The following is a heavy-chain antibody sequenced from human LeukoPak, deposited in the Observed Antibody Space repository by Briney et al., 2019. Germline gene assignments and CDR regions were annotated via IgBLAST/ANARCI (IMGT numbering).Heavy chain of an antibody. Sequence: GGSLRLSCAASGFTFDTYAMSWVRQATGKGLEWDSGLRGSGGSTYYADSVKGRFTISRDNAKNTLYLQMNSLRAEDTAVYYCAKGRCSGGSCYGRGFDYWGQGTLVTVSS. J-gene: IGHJ4*02. D-gene: IGHD2-15*01. CDR2: LRGSGGST. CDR3: AKGRCSGGSCYGRGFDY. V-gene: IGHV3-23*01. CDR1: GFTFDTYA.